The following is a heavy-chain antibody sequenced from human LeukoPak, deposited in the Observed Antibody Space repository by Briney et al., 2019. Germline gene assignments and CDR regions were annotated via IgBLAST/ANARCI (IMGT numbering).Heavy chain of an antibody. CDR1: GGSISSGGYY. V-gene: IGHV4-31*03. D-gene: IGHD6-13*01. J-gene: IGHJ6*02. CDR2: IYYSGST. CDR3: ARGHPSSSWYGAPYYYYYGMDV. Sequence: SQTLSLTCTVSGGSISSGGYYWSWIRQHPGKGLEWIGYIYYSGSTYYNPSLKSRVTISVDTSKNQFSLKLSSVTAADTAVYYCARGHPSSSWYGAPYYYYYGMDVWGQGTTVTVSS.